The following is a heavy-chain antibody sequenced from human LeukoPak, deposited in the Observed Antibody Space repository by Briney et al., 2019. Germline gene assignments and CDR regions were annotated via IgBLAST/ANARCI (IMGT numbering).Heavy chain of an antibody. Sequence: GGSLRLSCAGSGFTVSSNYMHWVRQAPGKGLEYVLAISSNGASTYYADSGKGRFTISRDNSKNTLYLQMSSLRAEDTAVYYCVKDSLGYSYGYYFDYWGQGTLVTVSS. CDR3: VKDSLGYSYGYYFDY. V-gene: IGHV3-64D*09. D-gene: IGHD5-18*01. J-gene: IGHJ4*02. CDR2: ISSNGAST. CDR1: GFTVSSNY.